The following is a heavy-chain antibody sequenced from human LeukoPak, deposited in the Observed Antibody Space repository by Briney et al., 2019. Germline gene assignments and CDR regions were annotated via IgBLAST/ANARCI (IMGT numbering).Heavy chain of an antibody. D-gene: IGHD2-15*01. CDR2: ISSSSYI. CDR3: ARAYCSGGSCYPFDY. V-gene: IGHV3-21*01. Sequence: PGGSLRVSCAVSGFTFSSYSMNWVRQAPGKGLEWVSSISSSSYIYYADSVKGRFTISRDNAKNSLYLEMNSLRAEDTAVYYCARAYCSGGSCYPFDYWGQGTLVTVSS. J-gene: IGHJ4*02. CDR1: GFTFSSYS.